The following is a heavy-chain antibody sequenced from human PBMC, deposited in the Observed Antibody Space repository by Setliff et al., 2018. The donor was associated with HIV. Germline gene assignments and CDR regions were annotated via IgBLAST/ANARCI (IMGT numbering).Heavy chain of an antibody. J-gene: IGHJ3*02. Sequence: GGSLRLSCAASGFTFSSYSMNWVRQAPGKGLEWVSYISRSSSTIYYADSVKGRFTISRENAKNSLYLQMNSLRAEDTAVYYCARDPYYGIAAPGTLDIWGQGTMVTVSS. CDR1: GFTFSSYS. CDR2: ISRSSSTI. V-gene: IGHV3-48*01. CDR3: ARDPYYGIAAPGTLDI. D-gene: IGHD6-13*01.